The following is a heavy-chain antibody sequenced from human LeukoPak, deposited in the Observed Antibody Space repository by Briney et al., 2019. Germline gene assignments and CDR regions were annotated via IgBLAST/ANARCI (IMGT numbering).Heavy chain of an antibody. CDR1: GFTFNSYS. J-gene: IGHJ4*02. CDR3: ARGYDFWSGYAGRGTFDY. Sequence: GGSLRLSCSASGFTFNSYSMHWVRQAPGKGLEWVANIKQDGSEKYYVDSVKGRFTISRDNAKNSLYLQMNSLRAEDTAVYHCARGYDFWSGYAGRGTFDYWGQGTLVTVSS. D-gene: IGHD3-3*01. CDR2: IKQDGSEK. V-gene: IGHV3-7*01.